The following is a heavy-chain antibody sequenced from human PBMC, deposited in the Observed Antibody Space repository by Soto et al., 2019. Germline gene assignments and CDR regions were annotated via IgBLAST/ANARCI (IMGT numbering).Heavy chain of an antibody. J-gene: IGHJ3*02. V-gene: IGHV1-2*04. CDR3: ARERGYVDWRAFDI. CDR1: GYTFTGYY. CDR2: INPNSGGT. D-gene: IGHD5-12*01. Sequence: ASVKVSCKASGYTFTGYYMHWVRQAPGQGLEWMGWINPNSGGTNYAQKFQGWVTMTRDTSISTAYMELSRLRSDDTAVYYCARERGYVDWRAFDIWGQGTMVTVSS.